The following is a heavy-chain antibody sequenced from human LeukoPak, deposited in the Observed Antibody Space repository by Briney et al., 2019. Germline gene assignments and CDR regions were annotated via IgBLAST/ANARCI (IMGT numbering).Heavy chain of an antibody. D-gene: IGHD6-19*01. V-gene: IGHV1-2*02. CDR1: GYTFTGYY. Sequence: ASVKVSCKASGYTFTGYYMHWVRQAPGQGLEWMGWINPNSGGTNYAQKFQGRVTMTRDTSISTAYMELSRLRSDDTAVYYCARGRGSSGWLTPHHYYYYMDVWGKGTTVTVSS. CDR2: INPNSGGT. CDR3: ARGRGSSGWLTPHHYYYYMDV. J-gene: IGHJ6*03.